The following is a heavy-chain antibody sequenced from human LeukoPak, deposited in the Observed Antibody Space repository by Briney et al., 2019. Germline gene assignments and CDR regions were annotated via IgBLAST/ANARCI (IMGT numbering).Heavy chain of an antibody. J-gene: IGHJ4*02. CDR3: ATLSYYYGSAHEVYYFDY. CDR2: IIPIFGTA. V-gene: IGHV1-69*13. CDR1: GYTFTSYY. D-gene: IGHD3-10*01. Sequence: GASVKVSCKASGYTFTSYYMHWVRQAPGQGLEWMGGIIPIFGTANYAQKFQGRVTITADESTSTAYMELSSLRSEDTAVYYCATLSYYYGSAHEVYYFDYWGQGTLVTVSS.